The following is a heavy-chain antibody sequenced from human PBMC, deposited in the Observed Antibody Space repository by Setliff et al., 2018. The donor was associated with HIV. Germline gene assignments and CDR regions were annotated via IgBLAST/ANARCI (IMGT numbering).Heavy chain of an antibody. CDR3: AREAYSYGYVLPATRFGYYFDS. D-gene: IGHD5-18*01. V-gene: IGHV1-69*06. CDR1: GGTFRSYA. CDR2: IIPIFDTG. Sequence: SVKVSCKASGGTFRSYAITWVRQAPGQGLEWMGRIIPIFDTGDYAQKFQGRVTISADRSTSTAYMELSSLRSEDTALYYCAREAYSYGYVLPATRFGYYFDSWGQGTLGTVPQ. J-gene: IGHJ4*02.